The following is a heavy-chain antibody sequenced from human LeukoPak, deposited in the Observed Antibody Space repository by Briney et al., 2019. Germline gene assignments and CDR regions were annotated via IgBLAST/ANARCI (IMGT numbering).Heavy chain of an antibody. CDR1: GFTFSSYA. CDR3: GLAPPIYDYGDYR. Sequence: GGSLRLSCAASGFTFSSYAMSWVRPAPGKGLEWVSAISGSGGSTYYADSVKGRFTISRDNSKNPLYLQMNSLRAEDPAVYYCGLAPPIYDYGDYRWGQGTLVTVSS. J-gene: IGHJ5*02. CDR2: ISGSGGST. V-gene: IGHV3-23*01. D-gene: IGHD4-17*01.